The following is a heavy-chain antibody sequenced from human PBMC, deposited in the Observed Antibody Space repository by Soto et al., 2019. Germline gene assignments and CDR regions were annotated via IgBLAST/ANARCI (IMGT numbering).Heavy chain of an antibody. D-gene: IGHD2-2*01. Sequence: QVRLVQSGAEVKKPGASVKVSCKASGYTFTSYGISWVRQAPGQGLEWMGWISAYNGNTNYAQKLQGRVTMTTDTSTSTAYMELRSLRSDDTAVYYCARDYCSSTSCYPGWFDPWGQGTLVTVSS. CDR2: ISAYNGNT. CDR3: ARDYCSSTSCYPGWFDP. CDR1: GYTFTSYG. V-gene: IGHV1-18*01. J-gene: IGHJ5*02.